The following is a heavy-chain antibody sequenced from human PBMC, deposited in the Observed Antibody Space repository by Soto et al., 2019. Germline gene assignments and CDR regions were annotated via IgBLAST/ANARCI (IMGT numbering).Heavy chain of an antibody. CDR3: ARTAADYYGMDV. Sequence: EVQLVESGGGLVKPGGSLRLSCAASGFTFSSYSMNWVRQAPGKGLEWVSSISSSSSYTYYADSVKGRFTISRDNAKNSLYLQMNSLRAEDTAVYYCARTAADYYGMDVWGQGTTVTVSS. CDR1: GFTFSSYS. V-gene: IGHV3-21*01. CDR2: ISSSSSYT. D-gene: IGHD6-13*01. J-gene: IGHJ6*02.